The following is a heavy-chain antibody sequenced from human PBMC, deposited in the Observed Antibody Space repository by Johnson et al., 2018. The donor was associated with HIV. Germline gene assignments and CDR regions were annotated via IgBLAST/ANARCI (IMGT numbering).Heavy chain of an antibody. CDR2: ISYDGTAT. CDR3: ARVVSDYNFWSGGRAFDI. Sequence: QMQLVESGGGVVQPGRSLRVSCAASGFTFKRYGMHWVRQAPGKGLEWVALISYDGTATYYADSVKGRFSISRDNSKNTLYLQMNSLRAEDTAVYYWARVVSDYNFWSGGRAFDIWGQGTMVTVSS. CDR1: GFTFKRYG. D-gene: IGHD3-3*01. V-gene: IGHV3-30*03. J-gene: IGHJ3*02.